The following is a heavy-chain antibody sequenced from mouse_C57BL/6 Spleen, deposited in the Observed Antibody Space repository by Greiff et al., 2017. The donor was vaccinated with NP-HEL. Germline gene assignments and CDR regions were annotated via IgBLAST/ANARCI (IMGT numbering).Heavy chain of an antibody. CDR3: ARGGDSSGLAWFAY. D-gene: IGHD3-2*02. V-gene: IGHV5-16*01. CDR1: GFTFSDYY. J-gene: IGHJ3*01. CDR2: INYDGSST. Sequence: EVMLVESEGGLVQPGSSMKLSCTASGFTFSDYYMAWVRQVPEKGLEWVANINYDGSSTYYLDSLKSRFIISRDNAKNILYLQMSSLKSEDTATYYCARGGDSSGLAWFAYWGQGTLVTVSA.